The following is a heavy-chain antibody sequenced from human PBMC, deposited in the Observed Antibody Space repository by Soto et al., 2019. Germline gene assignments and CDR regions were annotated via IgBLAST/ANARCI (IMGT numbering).Heavy chain of an antibody. D-gene: IGHD3-3*01. CDR3: ARGRPLGITIFGVVRTPYYMDV. V-gene: IGHV4-34*01. CDR2: ISHSGST. Sequence: PSETLSLTCAVYGGSFSGYYWSWIRQPPGKGLEWIGEISHSGSTNYNPSLKSRVTTSVDTSKNQFSLKLSSVTAADTAVYYYARGRPLGITIFGVVRTPYYMDVWGKGTTVTVSS. J-gene: IGHJ6*03. CDR1: GGSFSGYY.